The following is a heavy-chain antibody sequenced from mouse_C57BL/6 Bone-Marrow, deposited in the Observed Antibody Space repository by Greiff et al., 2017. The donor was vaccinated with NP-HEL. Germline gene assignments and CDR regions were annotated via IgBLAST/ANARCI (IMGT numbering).Heavy chain of an antibody. CDR2: IYPGSGST. J-gene: IGHJ4*01. Sequence: VQLQQPGAELVKPGASVKMSCKASGYTFTSYWITWVKQRPGQGLEWIGDIYPGSGSTNYNEKFKSKATLTVEPSSSTAYMQLSSLTSEDSAVYYCARGPVRSVEDYAMDYWGQGTSVTVSS. CDR3: ARGPVRSVEDYAMDY. CDR1: GYTFTSYW. D-gene: IGHD1-1*01. V-gene: IGHV1-55*01.